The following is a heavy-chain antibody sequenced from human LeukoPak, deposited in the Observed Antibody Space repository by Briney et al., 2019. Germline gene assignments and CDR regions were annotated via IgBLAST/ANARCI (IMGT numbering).Heavy chain of an antibody. D-gene: IGHD1-26*01. CDR1: GGTFSSYA. J-gene: IGHJ6*02. Sequence: GASVKVSCKASGGTFSSYAISWVRQAPGQGLEWMGRIIPILGIANYAQKFQGRVTITADKSTSTAYMELCSLRSEDTAVYYCARDQSGSYPDYYYGMDVWGQGTTVTVSS. V-gene: IGHV1-69*04. CDR2: IIPILGIA. CDR3: ARDQSGSYPDYYYGMDV.